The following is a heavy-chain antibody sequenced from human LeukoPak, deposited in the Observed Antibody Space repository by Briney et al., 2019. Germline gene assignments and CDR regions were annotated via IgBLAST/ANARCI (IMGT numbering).Heavy chain of an antibody. Sequence: SETLSLTCAVYGGSFSGYYWSWIRQPPGKGLEWIGEINHSGSTNYNPSLKSRVTISVDTSKNQFSLKLTSATAADTAVYYCARRRYFYYMDVWGKGTTVTISS. CDR1: GGSFSGYY. CDR3: ARRRYFYYMDV. V-gene: IGHV4-34*01. J-gene: IGHJ6*03. CDR2: INHSGST.